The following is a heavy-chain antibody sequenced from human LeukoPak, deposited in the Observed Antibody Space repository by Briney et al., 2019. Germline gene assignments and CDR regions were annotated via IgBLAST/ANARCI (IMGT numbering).Heavy chain of an antibody. CDR1: GFTFDDYA. V-gene: IGHV3-9*01. Sequence: GRSLRLSCAASGFTFDDYAMHWVLQAPGKGLEGFSGISWNSGSIGYADSVKGRFTISRDNAKNSLYLQMNSLRAEDTALYYCAKAQGVGIFGVVNWFDPWGQGTLVTVSS. J-gene: IGHJ5*02. D-gene: IGHD3-3*01. CDR2: ISWNSGSI. CDR3: AKAQGVGIFGVVNWFDP.